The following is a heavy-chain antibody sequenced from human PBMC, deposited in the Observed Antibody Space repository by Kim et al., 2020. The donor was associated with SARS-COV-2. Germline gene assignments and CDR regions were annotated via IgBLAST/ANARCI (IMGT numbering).Heavy chain of an antibody. CDR3: ARPGRGSYLSYFDY. D-gene: IGHD1-26*01. Sequence: YANSVQGRFTISSDNSKQRLYLQKNSLRAADPAVYYCARPGRGSYLSYFDYWGQGALVTVSS. J-gene: IGHJ4*02. V-gene: IGHV3-30*13.